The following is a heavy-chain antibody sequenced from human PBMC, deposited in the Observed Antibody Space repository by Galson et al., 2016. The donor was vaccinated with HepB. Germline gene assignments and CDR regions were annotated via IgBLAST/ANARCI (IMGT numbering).Heavy chain of an antibody. Sequence: SLTCTVSGGSISSYSWTWIRQPPGKGLEWIGYLYYSGTTNYNPSLKSRVTISVDTSKNQSSLNLSSVTAADTAVYYCASTYDSRGYYDGDFDNWGQGTLVTVSS. D-gene: IGHD3-22*01. V-gene: IGHV4-59*01. CDR2: LYYSGTT. CDR3: ASTYDSRGYYDGDFDN. J-gene: IGHJ4*02. CDR1: GGSISSYS.